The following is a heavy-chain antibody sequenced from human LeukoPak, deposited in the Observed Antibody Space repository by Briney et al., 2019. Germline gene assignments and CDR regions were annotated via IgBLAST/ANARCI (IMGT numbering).Heavy chain of an antibody. CDR3: TTPVYGDYVNHEDYFDY. V-gene: IGHV3-15*01. Sequence: GGSLRLSCAASGFTFSNAWMSWVRQAPGKGLEWVGRIKSKTDGGTTDYAAPVKGRFTISRDDSRHTLYLQMNSLKTEDTAVYYCTTPVYGDYVNHEDYFDYWGQGTLVTVSS. J-gene: IGHJ4*02. CDR1: GFTFSNAW. D-gene: IGHD4-17*01. CDR2: IKSKTDGGTT.